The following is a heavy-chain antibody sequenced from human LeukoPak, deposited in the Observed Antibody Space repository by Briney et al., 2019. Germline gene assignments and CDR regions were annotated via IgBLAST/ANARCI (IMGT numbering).Heavy chain of an antibody. J-gene: IGHJ4*02. V-gene: IGHV4-61*01. D-gene: IGHD5-18*01. CDR1: GASVSSGSYY. CDR3: ARGSRGYTYG. Sequence: SETLSLTCTVSGASVSSGSYYWSWIRQPPGKGLEWIGYIYYSGSTNYNPSLKSRVTISVDASKNQFSLRLSSVTAADTAVYYCARGSRGYTYGWGQGTLVTVSS. CDR2: IYYSGST.